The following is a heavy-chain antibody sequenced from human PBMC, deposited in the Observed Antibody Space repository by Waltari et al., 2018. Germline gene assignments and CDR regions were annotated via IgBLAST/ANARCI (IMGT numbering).Heavy chain of an antibody. CDR2: TGST. CDR1: GGPITSSSSY. Sequence: QLQLQESGPGLVKASETLSLTCIVSGGPITSSSSYWGWIRQPPGKGLGWIGSTGSTYHNPSLKSRVTISVDTSKSQFSLKLSSVTAADTAVYYCVRQGSGGRAFDIWGLGTMVTVSS. D-gene: IGHD3-10*01. J-gene: IGHJ3*02. CDR3: VRQGSGGRAFDI. V-gene: IGHV4-39*01.